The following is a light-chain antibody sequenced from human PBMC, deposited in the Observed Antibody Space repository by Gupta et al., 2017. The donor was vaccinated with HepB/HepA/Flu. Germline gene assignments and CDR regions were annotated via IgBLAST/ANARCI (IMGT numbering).Light chain of an antibody. CDR2: GTS. Sequence: EIVLTQSPGTLSLSPGERATLSCRASQSISSSFLAWYQQKPGQAPRLLIYGTSSRAAGIPDRFSGSGSGTDFTLTISRWETEDFAVYYCQQYGSSPPFTFGHGTKVDIK. CDR1: QSISSSF. J-gene: IGKJ3*01. CDR3: QQYGSSPPFT. V-gene: IGKV3-20*01.